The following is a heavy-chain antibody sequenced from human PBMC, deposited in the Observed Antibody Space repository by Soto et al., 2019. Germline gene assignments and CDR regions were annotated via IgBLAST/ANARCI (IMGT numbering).Heavy chain of an antibody. CDR3: VRDLLGSGGHFDY. Sequence: PGGSLRLSCAASGFIFSSFGMHWVRQAPGKGLEWVAHIWYDGSNTYYADSVKGRFTISRDNSRNTVYLQMSSLRAEDTAVYHCVRDLLGSGGHFDYWGQGTPVTVSS. D-gene: IGHD7-27*01. J-gene: IGHJ4*02. CDR1: GFIFSSFG. CDR2: IWYDGSNT. V-gene: IGHV3-33*01.